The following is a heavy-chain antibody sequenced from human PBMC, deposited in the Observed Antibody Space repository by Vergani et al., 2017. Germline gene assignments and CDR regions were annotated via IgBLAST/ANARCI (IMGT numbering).Heavy chain of an antibody. CDR2: IYRTGRT. CDR3: ARRSGIVYDIFSGTQDFFDF. D-gene: IGHD3-9*01. Sequence: QVQLQESGPGLVKPSETLSLTCAVSGFSIDNGYYWDWLRQPPGKGLEWIGSIYRTGRTHFNPSLKSRVTISVDTSNNHFSLRLNSLTAADTAVYYCARRSGIVYDIFSGTQDFFDFWGQGTLVTVAS. J-gene: IGHJ4*02. V-gene: IGHV4-38-2*01. CDR1: GFSIDNGYY.